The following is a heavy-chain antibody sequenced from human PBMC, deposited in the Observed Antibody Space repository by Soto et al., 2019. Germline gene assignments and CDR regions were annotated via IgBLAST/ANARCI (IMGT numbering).Heavy chain of an antibody. D-gene: IGHD4-17*01. Sequence: PSETLSLTCTVSGGSISSSSYYWGWIRQPPGKGLEWIGCIYYSGSTYYNPSLKSRVTISVDTSKNQFSLKLSSVTAADTAVYYCARHTVTVFGYFDYWGQGTLVTVSS. J-gene: IGHJ4*02. CDR3: ARHTVTVFGYFDY. V-gene: IGHV4-39*01. CDR1: GGSISSSSYY. CDR2: IYYSGST.